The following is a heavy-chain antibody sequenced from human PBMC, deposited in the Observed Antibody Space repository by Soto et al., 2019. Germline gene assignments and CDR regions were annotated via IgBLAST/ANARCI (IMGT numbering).Heavy chain of an antibody. J-gene: IGHJ3*02. CDR3: AKGAGVVVAARVGNAFDI. CDR1: GFTFDDYA. Sequence: SLRLSCAASGFTFDDYAMHWVRQAPGKGLEWVSGISWNSGSIGYADSVKGRFTISRDNAKNSLYLQMNSLRAEDTALYYCAKGAGVVVAARVGNAFDIWGQGTMVTVSS. V-gene: IGHV3-9*01. D-gene: IGHD2-15*01. CDR2: ISWNSGSI.